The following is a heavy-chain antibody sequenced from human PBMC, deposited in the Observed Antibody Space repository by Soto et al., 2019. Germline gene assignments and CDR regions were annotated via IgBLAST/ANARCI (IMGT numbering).Heavy chain of an antibody. Sequence: QVQLVQSGAEVKRPGASVKVSCEASGYTFTSYSIEWVRQAPGQRLEWMGWINVGNGNTKYSQNLQGRVTITRDTSASTVYMELSSLRSEDTAVYYCAREHDFWNNYSFDYWGQGTLVTVSS. CDR1: GYTFTSYS. V-gene: IGHV1-3*01. J-gene: IGHJ4*02. CDR3: AREHDFWNNYSFDY. CDR2: INVGNGNT. D-gene: IGHD3-3*01.